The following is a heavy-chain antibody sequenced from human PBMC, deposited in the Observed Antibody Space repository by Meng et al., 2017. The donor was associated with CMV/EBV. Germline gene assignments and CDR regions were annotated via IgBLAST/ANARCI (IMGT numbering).Heavy chain of an antibody. V-gene: IGHV3-15*01. CDR1: GFTFSNAW. Sequence: GESLKNSCAASGFTFSNAWMSWVRQAPGKGLEWVGRIKSKTDGGTTDYAAPVKGRFTISRDDSKNTLYLQMNSLKTEDAAVYYCTTDDGRGAHSGSYWGWGQGTLVTVSS. D-gene: IGHD1-26*01. J-gene: IGHJ4*02. CDR3: TTDDGRGAHSGSYWG. CDR2: IKSKTDGGTT.